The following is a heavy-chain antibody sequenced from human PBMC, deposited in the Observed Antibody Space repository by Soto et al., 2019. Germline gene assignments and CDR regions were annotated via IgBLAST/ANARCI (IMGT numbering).Heavy chain of an antibody. J-gene: IGHJ4*02. CDR1: GFTFSSYA. CDR3: ARDYYKYYDSSGYYRSPAY. D-gene: IGHD3-22*01. Sequence: GGSVRLSCAASGFTFSSYAMHWVRQAPGKGLEWVALISYDGSDKDYADSVKGRFTISRDNSRNTLFLQMNSLRAEDTAVYYCARDYYKYYDSSGYYRSPAYWGQGT. V-gene: IGHV3-30-3*01. CDR2: ISYDGSDK.